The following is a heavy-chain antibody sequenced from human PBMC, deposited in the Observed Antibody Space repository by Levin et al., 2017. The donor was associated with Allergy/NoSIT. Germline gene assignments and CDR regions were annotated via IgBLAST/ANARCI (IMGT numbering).Heavy chain of an antibody. CDR1: GGSISSSSYY. CDR3: ARLVYDILTGYYPFDY. Sequence: SETLSLTCTVSGGSISSSSYYWGWIRQPPGKGLEWIGSIYYSGSTYYNPSLKSRVTISVDTSKNQFSLKLSSVTAADTAVYYCARLVYDILTGYYPFDYWGQGTLVTVSS. D-gene: IGHD3-9*01. CDR2: IYYSGST. J-gene: IGHJ4*02. V-gene: IGHV4-39*01.